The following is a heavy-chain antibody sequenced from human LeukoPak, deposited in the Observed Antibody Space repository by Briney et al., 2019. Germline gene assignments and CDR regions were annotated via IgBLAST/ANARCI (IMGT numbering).Heavy chain of an antibody. CDR3: AREDEQWLHFDY. CDR2: ISSGSSYI. V-gene: IGHV3-21*01. CDR1: GFTFSSYS. J-gene: IGHJ4*02. Sequence: GGSLRLSCAASGFTFSSYSMYWVRQAPGKGLEWVSSISSGSSYIYYADSVKGRFTISRDNAKNSLYLQMNSLRAEDTAVYYCAREDEQWLHFDYWGQGTLVTVSS. D-gene: IGHD6-19*01.